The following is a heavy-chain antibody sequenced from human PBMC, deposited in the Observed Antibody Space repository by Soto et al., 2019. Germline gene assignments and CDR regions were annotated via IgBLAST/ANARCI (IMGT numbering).Heavy chain of an antibody. CDR3: AKAYDFWSGYYPNWFDP. V-gene: IGHV3-30*18. D-gene: IGHD3-3*01. CDR1: GFTFSSYG. J-gene: IGHJ5*02. Sequence: QVQLVESGGGVVQPGRCLRLSCAASGFTFSSYGMHWVRQAPGKGLEWVAVISYDGSNKYYADSVKGRFTISRDNSKNTLYLQMNSLRAEDTAVYYCAKAYDFWSGYYPNWFDPWGQGTLVTVSS. CDR2: ISYDGSNK.